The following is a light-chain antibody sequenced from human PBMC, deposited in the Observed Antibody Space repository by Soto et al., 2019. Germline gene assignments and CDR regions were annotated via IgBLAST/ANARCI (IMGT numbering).Light chain of an antibody. Sequence: EIVLAQSPGTLSLSPGEGATPSCRAGQSVSSSQLAWYQQRPGQAPRLLVYGASGRATGIPDRFSGSASGADFTLTISRLEPEDFAVYYCQQYGSSPPVTFGPGTKVDIK. CDR3: QQYGSSPPVT. J-gene: IGKJ3*01. V-gene: IGKV3-20*01. CDR1: QSVSSSQ. CDR2: GAS.